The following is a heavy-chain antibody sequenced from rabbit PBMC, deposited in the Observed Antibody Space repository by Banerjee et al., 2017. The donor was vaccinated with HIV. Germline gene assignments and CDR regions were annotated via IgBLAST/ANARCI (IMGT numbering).Heavy chain of an antibody. CDR2: INAGNDGNT. D-gene: IGHD8-1*01. CDR3: ARAGSSYATGAFDP. CDR1: GFSFSSSND. J-gene: IGHJ2*01. V-gene: IGHV1S45*01. Sequence: QEQLKESGGDLVKPGASLTLTCTASGFSFSSSNDMCWVRQAPGKGLEWIACINAGNDGNTCYASWAKGRFTISKTSSTTVTLQMTSLTAADTATYFCARAGSSYATGAFDPWGQGTLVTVS.